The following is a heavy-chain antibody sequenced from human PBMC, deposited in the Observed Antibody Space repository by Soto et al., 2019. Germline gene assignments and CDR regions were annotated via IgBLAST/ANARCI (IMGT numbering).Heavy chain of an antibody. V-gene: IGHV1-69*13. D-gene: IGHD6-6*01. CDR1: GGTFSSYA. J-gene: IGHJ6*02. CDR2: ITPIFGTA. Sequence: SSVKVSCQASGGTFSSYAIRWVRQAPGRGLEWMAGITPIFGTANYAQKFQGRVTITAAESTSTAYMELSSLRSEDTAVYYCALNPGSSRLAALAPYGPSYYYSAMYVWGQGTTATVSS. CDR3: ALNPGSSRLAALAPYGPSYYYSAMYV.